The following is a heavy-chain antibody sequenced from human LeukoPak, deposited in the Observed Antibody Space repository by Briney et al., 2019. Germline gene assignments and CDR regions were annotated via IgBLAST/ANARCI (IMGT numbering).Heavy chain of an antibody. CDR2: IIPILGIA. J-gene: IGHJ4*02. Sequence: SVKVSCKASGGTFSSYAISWVRQAPGQGLEWMGRIIPILGIANYAQKFQGRVTITADKSTSTAYMELSSLRSEDTAVYYCADCSSTSCYDYWGQGTLVTVSS. V-gene: IGHV1-69*04. CDR1: GGTFSSYA. CDR3: ADCSSTSCYDY. D-gene: IGHD2-2*01.